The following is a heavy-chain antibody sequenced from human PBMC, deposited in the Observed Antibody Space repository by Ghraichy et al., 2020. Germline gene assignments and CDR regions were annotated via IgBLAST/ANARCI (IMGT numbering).Heavy chain of an antibody. CDR1: GGSISGYY. J-gene: IGHJ6*02. CDR3: ARGLGYCSGGSCSPYYGMDV. D-gene: IGHD2-15*01. Sequence: SETLSRTCTVSGGSISGYYWTWVRQPPGKGLEWFGYIYDSGSPNYNPSLKSRATISVDTSKNQFSLKLSSVTAADTAVYYCARGLGYCSGGSCSPYYGMDVWGQGTTVTVSS. V-gene: IGHV4-59*01. CDR2: IYDSGSP.